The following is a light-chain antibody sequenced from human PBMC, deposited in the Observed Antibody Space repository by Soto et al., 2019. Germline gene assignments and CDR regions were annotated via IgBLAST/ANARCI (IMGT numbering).Light chain of an antibody. CDR3: QAWASSTDV. CDR2: QDS. J-gene: IGLJ2*01. CDR1: KLGDKY. V-gene: IGLV3-1*01. Sequence: SYELTQPPSVSVSPGQTASITCSGDKLGDKYACWYQQKPGQSPVLVIYQDSKRPSGIPERFSGSNSGNTATLTISGTQAMDEADYYCQAWASSTDVFGGGTKLTVL.